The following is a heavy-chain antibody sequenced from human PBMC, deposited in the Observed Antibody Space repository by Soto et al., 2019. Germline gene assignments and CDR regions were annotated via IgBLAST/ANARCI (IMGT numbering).Heavy chain of an antibody. CDR3: AKGYDILTAPPGG. CDR2: ISWNSGSI. Sequence: GGSLRLSCAASGFTFDDYAMHWVRQAPGKGLEWVSGISWNSGSIGYADSVKGRFTISRDNAKNSLYLQMNSLRAEDTALYYCAKGYDILTAPPGGWGQGTLVTVSS. CDR1: GFTFDDYA. J-gene: IGHJ4*02. D-gene: IGHD3-9*01. V-gene: IGHV3-9*01.